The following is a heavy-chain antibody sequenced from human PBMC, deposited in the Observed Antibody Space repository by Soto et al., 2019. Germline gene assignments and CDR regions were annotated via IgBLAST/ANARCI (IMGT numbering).Heavy chain of an antibody. CDR3: ARHYGSGRQGGAFDI. D-gene: IGHD4-17*01. Sequence: SETLSLTCTVSGGSISSYYWSWIRQPPGKGLEWIGYIYYSGSTNYNPSLKSRVTISVDTSKNQFSLKLSSVTAADTAVYYCARHYGSGRQGGAFDIWGQGTTVTVSS. J-gene: IGHJ3*02. V-gene: IGHV4-59*08. CDR2: IYYSGST. CDR1: GGSISSYY.